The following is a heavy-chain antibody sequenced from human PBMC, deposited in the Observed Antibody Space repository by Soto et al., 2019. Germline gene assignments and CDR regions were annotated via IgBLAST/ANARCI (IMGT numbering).Heavy chain of an antibody. CDR1: GFTFSSYA. CDR2: ISGSGGIT. CDR3: AQSKVGATSNYFDD. V-gene: IGHV3-23*01. J-gene: IGHJ4*02. Sequence: LRLSCAASGFTFSSYAMSWVRQAPGKGLEWVSGISGSGGITYYADSVKGRFTISRDNSKNTLYLQLNSLRAEDTAVYYCAQSKVGATSNYFDDWGQGTLVTVSS. D-gene: IGHD1-26*01.